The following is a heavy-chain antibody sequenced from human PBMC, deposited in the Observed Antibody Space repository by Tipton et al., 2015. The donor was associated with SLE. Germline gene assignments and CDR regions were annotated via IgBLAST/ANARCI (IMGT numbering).Heavy chain of an antibody. J-gene: IGHJ5*02. CDR1: GYTFPNYV. V-gene: IGHV1-18*01. CDR2: ISAHNGNT. D-gene: IGHD2-15*01. CDR3: VRDAVGWFDT. Sequence: QLVQSGAELKKPGASVKVSCKASGYTFPNYVLNWVRQAPGQGLEWMGWISAHNGNTKLQQKFQGRVLMTTDTPTNTAFMELRGLRYDDTALYYCVRDAVGWFDTWGQGTLVTVSP.